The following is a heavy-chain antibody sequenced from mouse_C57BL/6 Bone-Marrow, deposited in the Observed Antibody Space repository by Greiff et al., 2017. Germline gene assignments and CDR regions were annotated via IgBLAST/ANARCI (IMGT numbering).Heavy chain of an antibody. CDR2: IYPRSGNT. Sequence: QVQLQQSGAELARPGASVKLSCKASGYTFTSYGISWVKQRTGQGLEWIGEIYPRSGNTYYNEKFKGKATLTADKSSSTAYMGLRSLTSENSAVYYCARQLRLRMKGAMDYWGQGTSVTVSS. CDR1: GYTFTSYG. J-gene: IGHJ4*01. V-gene: IGHV1-81*01. CDR3: ARQLRLRMKGAMDY. D-gene: IGHD3-2*02.